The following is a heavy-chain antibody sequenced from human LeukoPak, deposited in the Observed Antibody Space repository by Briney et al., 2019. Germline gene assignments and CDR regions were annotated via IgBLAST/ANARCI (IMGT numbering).Heavy chain of an antibody. J-gene: IGHJ2*01. CDR2: ISGSGGST. CDR3: ARDLSITMIVVVIDWYFDL. CDR1: GFTFSSYG. Sequence: PGGSLRLSCAASGFTFSSYGMSWVRQAPGKGLEWVSAISGSGGSTYYADSVKGRFTISRDNSKNTLYLQMNSLRAEDTAVYYCARDLSITMIVVVIDWYFDLWGRGTLVTVSS. V-gene: IGHV3-23*01. D-gene: IGHD3-22*01.